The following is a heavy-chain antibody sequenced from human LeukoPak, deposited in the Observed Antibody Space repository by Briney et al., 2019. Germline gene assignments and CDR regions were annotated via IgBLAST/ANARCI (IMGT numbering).Heavy chain of an antibody. V-gene: IGHV3-7*01. D-gene: IGHD2-2*01. CDR3: ATLPLLAVPAARQIYYYYGMDA. CDR1: GFTFSSYW. J-gene: IGHJ6*02. Sequence: GGSLRLSCAASGFTFSSYWMSWVRQAPGKGLKWVANIKQDGSEKYYVAAVKGRSTISRDNAKNSLYLQMNSLRAEDTAVYHCATLPLLAVPAARQIYYYYGMDAWGQGTTVTVSS. CDR2: IKQDGSEK.